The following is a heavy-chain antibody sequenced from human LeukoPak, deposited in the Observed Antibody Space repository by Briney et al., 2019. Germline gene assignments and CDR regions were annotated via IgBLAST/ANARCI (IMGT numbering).Heavy chain of an antibody. D-gene: IGHD1-14*01. CDR3: ARNNATFDY. CDR2: IYYSGST. J-gene: IGHJ4*02. V-gene: IGHV4-39*01. CDR1: GGSISSSSYY. Sequence: SETLSLTCTVSGGSISSSSYYWGWIRQPPGKGLEWIGSIYYSGSTYYNPSLKSRVTISVDTSKNQFALKLSSVTAADTAVYYCARNNATFDYWGQGTLVTVSS.